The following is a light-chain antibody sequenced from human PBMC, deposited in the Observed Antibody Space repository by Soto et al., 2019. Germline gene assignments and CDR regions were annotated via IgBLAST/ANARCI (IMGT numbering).Light chain of an antibody. CDR2: WAS. Sequence: DIVMTHSPDSLAVSLGERATINCKSSQRLLYSSNNKNYLAWYQQKPGQPPKMLIYWASTRESGVPDRFSGSGSGTDFTLTISSLQAEYVAVYYCQQYYSTRTFGQGTKVDIK. V-gene: IGKV4-1*01. CDR1: QRLLYSSNNKNY. J-gene: IGKJ1*01. CDR3: QQYYSTRT.